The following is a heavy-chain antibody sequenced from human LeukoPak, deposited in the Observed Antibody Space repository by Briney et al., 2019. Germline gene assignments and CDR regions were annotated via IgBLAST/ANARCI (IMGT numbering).Heavy chain of an antibody. CDR1: GGSISSHY. V-gene: IGHV4-59*11. Sequence: SETLSLTCSVSGGSISSHYWSWSRQPPGKGLEWIGYINYSGSTNYNRSLKSRITISVDTSKDQFSLNLSSVTAADTAVYYCARIVGGSSWYYFDHWGQGALVTVSS. CDR2: INYSGST. J-gene: IGHJ4*02. D-gene: IGHD6-13*01. CDR3: ARIVGGSSWYYFDH.